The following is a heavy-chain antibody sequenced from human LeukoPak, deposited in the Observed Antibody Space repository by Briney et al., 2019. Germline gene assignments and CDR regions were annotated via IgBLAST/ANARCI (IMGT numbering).Heavy chain of an antibody. J-gene: IGHJ4*02. CDR1: GFTFSKAW. V-gene: IGHV3-15*01. Sequence: PGGSLRLSCAASGFTFSKAWMSWVRQAPGKGLEWVGHIKSKSDGGTTDYAAPVKGRFTISRDDSKNTMYLQMNSLKTEDTAVYYCTTGTWIQLWLADYWGQGTLVTVSS. CDR2: IKSKSDGGTT. D-gene: IGHD5-18*01. CDR3: TTGTWIQLWLADY.